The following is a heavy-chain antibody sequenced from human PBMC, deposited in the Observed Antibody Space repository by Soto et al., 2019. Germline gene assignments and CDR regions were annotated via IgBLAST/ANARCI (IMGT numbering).Heavy chain of an antibody. CDR1: GGTFSSYT. CDR3: ARAPGNPTPSGYTIPFDY. J-gene: IGHJ4*02. CDR2: IFPILGIA. Sequence: SVKVSCKASGGTFSSYTISWVRQAPGQRLEWMGRIFPILGIANYAQMFQGRVTITADKSTSTAYMELSSLRSEDTALYYCARAPGNPTPSGYTIPFDYWGQGTLVTVSS. D-gene: IGHD3-10*01. V-gene: IGHV1-69*02.